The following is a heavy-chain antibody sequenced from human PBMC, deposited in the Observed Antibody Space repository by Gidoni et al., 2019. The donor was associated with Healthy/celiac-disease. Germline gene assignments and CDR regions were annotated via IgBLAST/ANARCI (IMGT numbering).Heavy chain of an antibody. J-gene: IGHJ3*02. V-gene: IGHV4-61*01. D-gene: IGHD1-26*01. Sequence: QVQLQESGPGLVKPSETLSLTCTVSGGSVSSGSYYWSWIRQPPGKGLEWIGYIYYSGSTNYNPSLKSRVTISVDTSKNQFSLKLSSVTAADTAVYYCARDRSWSSGMNAFDIWGQGTMVTVSS. CDR3: ARDRSWSSGMNAFDI. CDR1: GGSVSSGSYY. CDR2: IYYSGST.